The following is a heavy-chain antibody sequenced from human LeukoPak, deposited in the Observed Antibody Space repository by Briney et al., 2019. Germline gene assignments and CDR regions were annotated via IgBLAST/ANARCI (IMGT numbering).Heavy chain of an antibody. D-gene: IGHD2-2*01. CDR2: IYYSGST. V-gene: IGHV4-30-4*01. CDR3: ARDTNYCSSTSCYWFDP. J-gene: IGHJ5*02. Sequence: SQTLSLTCTVSNDSISGGNYYWSWIRQPPGKGLEWIGYIYYSGSTYYNPSLKSRVTISVDTSKNQFSLKLSSVTAADTAVYYCARDTNYCSSTSCYWFDPWGQGTLVTVSS. CDR1: NDSISGGNYY.